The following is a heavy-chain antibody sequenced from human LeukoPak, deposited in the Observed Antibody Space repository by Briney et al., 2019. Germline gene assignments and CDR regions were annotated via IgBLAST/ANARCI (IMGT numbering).Heavy chain of an antibody. Sequence: PSETLSLTCTVSGGSISDYHWSWIRQPPGKGLEYIGYIYNSGRTFYNPSLKSRVTISADTSKKQFSLKLTSVTAADTAVYYCARGSYYYDIWGQGTLVTVSS. V-gene: IGHV4-59*01. CDR3: ARGSYYYDI. CDR2: IYNSGRT. CDR1: GGSISDYH. J-gene: IGHJ4*02. D-gene: IGHD3-22*01.